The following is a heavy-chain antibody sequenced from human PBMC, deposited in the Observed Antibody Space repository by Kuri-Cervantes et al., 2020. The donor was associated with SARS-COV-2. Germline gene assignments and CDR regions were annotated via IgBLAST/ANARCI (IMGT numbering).Heavy chain of an antibody. D-gene: IGHD2-2*02. CDR1: ETTFPNYD. CDR3: ARSGDCSSTSCYSLHGRNWFDP. V-gene: IGHV1-8*01. J-gene: IGHJ5*02. CDR2: VKTNSGNT. Sequence: ASVKVSCKAPETTFPNYDINWVRQATGQGLEWMGMVKTNSGNTLYAQFFQGRVTMTRDTSTSTVYMELSSLRSEDTAVYYCARSGDCSSTSCYSLHGRNWFDPWGQGTLVTVSS.